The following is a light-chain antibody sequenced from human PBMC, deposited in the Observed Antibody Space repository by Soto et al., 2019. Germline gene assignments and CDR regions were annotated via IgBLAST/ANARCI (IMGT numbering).Light chain of an antibody. CDR1: SSDVGAYTY. CDR2: EVS. CDR3: SSYTTSNPLV. Sequence: QSALTQPASVSGSPGQSITISCTGTSSDVGAYTYVSWYQQHPGKAPKLMIFEVSDRPSGVSNRFSGSKSGNTASLTISGLQAENGANYYCSSYTTSNPLVFGGGTKLTVL. J-gene: IGLJ2*01. V-gene: IGLV2-14*01.